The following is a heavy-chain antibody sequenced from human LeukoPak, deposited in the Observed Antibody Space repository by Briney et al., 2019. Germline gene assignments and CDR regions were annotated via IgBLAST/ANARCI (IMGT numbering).Heavy chain of an antibody. CDR2: IYPGDSDT. D-gene: IGHD3-22*01. Sequence: GESLKISCKGSGYSFTSYWIGWVRQMPGKGLEWMGIIYPGDSDTRYSPSFQGQVTISADKSISTAYLQWSSLEASNTAMYYCARKYYYDSSGYYRPYYFDYWGQGTLVTVSS. J-gene: IGHJ4*02. CDR1: GYSFTSYW. V-gene: IGHV5-51*01. CDR3: ARKYYYDSSGYYRPYYFDY.